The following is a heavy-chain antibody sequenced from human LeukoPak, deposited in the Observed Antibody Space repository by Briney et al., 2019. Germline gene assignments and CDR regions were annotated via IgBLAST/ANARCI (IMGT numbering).Heavy chain of an antibody. CDR3: ARDEVLFDWLSFFDY. J-gene: IGHJ4*02. CDR2: ISYDGSNK. V-gene: IGHV3-30-3*01. Sequence: PGGSLRLSCAASGFTFSSYAMHWVRQAPGEGLEWAAVISYDGSNKYYADSVKGRFTISRDNSNNTLYLQMNSLRAEDTAVYYCARDEVLFDWLSFFDYWGQGTLVTVSS. CDR1: GFTFSSYA. D-gene: IGHD3-9*01.